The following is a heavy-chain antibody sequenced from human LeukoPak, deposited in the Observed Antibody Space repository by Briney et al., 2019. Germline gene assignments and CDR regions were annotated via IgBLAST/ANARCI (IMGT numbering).Heavy chain of an antibody. CDR2: IYPGDSET. CDR1: GYRFTNYW. D-gene: IGHD5-18*01. V-gene: IGHV5-51*01. J-gene: IGHJ4*02. CDR3: ARQGRLESYGLDD. Sequence: GEALKISLKGSGYRFTNYWIAWVRQMPGKGPEWVGIIYPGDSETRYSPSFQGQVTISADKSIRAAYVSWSSLKSSHTAMYYCARQGRLESYGLDDWGQGTLVTISS.